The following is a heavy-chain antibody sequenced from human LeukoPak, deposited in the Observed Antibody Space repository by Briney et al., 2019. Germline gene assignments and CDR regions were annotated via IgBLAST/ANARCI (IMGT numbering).Heavy chain of an antibody. Sequence: ASVKVSCKASGYTFTSYDIKWVRQATGQGLECRGWMNPNSGNTGCAQKFQGRVTMTRNTSISTAYMELSSLRSEDTAVYYCARAKRAYCSSTSCYFLGYWGEGTLVTVSS. CDR1: GYTFTSYD. J-gene: IGHJ4*02. D-gene: IGHD2-2*01. V-gene: IGHV1-8*01. CDR2: MNPNSGNT. CDR3: ARAKRAYCSSTSCYFLGY.